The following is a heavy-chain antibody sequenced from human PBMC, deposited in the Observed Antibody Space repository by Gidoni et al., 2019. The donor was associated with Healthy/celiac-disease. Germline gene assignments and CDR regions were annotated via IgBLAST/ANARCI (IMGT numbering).Heavy chain of an antibody. D-gene: IGHD3-22*01. Sequence: EVQLVESGGGLVKPGGSLRLSCAASGFTFSSYSMNWVRQAPGKGLEWVSSISSSSSYIYYADSVKGRFTISRDNAKNSLYLQMNSLRAEDTAVYYCARATLSITMIPRKLSAFDYWGQGTLVTVSS. J-gene: IGHJ4*02. CDR3: ARATLSITMIPRKLSAFDY. CDR1: GFTFSSYS. V-gene: IGHV3-21*01. CDR2: ISSSSSYI.